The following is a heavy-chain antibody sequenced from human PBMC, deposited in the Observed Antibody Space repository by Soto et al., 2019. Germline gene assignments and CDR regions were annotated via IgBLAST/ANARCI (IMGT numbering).Heavy chain of an antibody. D-gene: IGHD2-15*01. CDR2: ISSSSSYI. J-gene: IGHJ4*02. V-gene: IGHV3-21*01. CDR3: AREVVVAATQREFDY. Sequence: EVQLVESGGGLVKPGGSLRLSCAASGFTFSSYSMNWVRQAPGKGLEWVSSISSSSSYIYYADSVKGRFTISRDNAKNSLYLQMNSLRAEDTAVYYYAREVVVAATQREFDYWGQGTLVTVSS. CDR1: GFTFSSYS.